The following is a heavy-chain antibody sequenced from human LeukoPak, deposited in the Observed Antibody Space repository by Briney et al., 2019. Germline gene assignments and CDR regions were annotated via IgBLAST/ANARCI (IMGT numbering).Heavy chain of an antibody. J-gene: IGHJ5*02. D-gene: IGHD1-26*01. CDR1: GDSITDYY. V-gene: IGHV4-59*01. CDR3: ARVSAGGGSEWVDN. CDR2: ISYSGKA. Sequence: SETLSLTCTVSGDSITDYYWSWIRQPPGKGLEWIGYISYSGKATYNPSVKSRVTISLATSRTQFSLSLTSVTAADTAVYYCARVSAGGGSEWVDNWGQGTLVTVSS.